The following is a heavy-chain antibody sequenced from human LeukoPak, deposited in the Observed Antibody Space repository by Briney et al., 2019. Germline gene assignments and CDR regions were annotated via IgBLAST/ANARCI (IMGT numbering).Heavy chain of an antibody. CDR3: ANLLRWEPY. CDR2: ISYDGSNK. Sequence: GALRLSCAASGFTFSSYGMHWVRQAPGKGLEWVAVISYDGSNKYYADSVKGRFTISRDNSKNTLYLQMNGLRAEDTAVYYCANLLRWEPYWGQGTLVTVSS. D-gene: IGHD4-23*01. J-gene: IGHJ4*02. V-gene: IGHV3-30*18. CDR1: GFTFSSYG.